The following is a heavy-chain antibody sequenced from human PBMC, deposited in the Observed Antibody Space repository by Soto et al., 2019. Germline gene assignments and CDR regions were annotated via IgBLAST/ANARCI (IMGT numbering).Heavy chain of an antibody. V-gene: IGHV1-3*05. CDR3: AREDYYI. Sequence: QVQLVQSGAEEKKPGASVKVSCKASGYTFTSYAMHWVRQAPGQRLEWMGWINDGNGNRKYSQKLQGRVTITRDTSASTADMELSSLRSEDTAVYDCAREDYYIWGQGTMVTVSS. D-gene: IGHD3-10*01. CDR1: GYTFTSYA. J-gene: IGHJ3*02. CDR2: INDGNGNR.